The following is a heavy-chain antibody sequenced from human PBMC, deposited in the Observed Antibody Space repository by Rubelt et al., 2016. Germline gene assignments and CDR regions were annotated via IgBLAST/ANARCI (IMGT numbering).Heavy chain of an antibody. J-gene: IGHJ5*02. CDR1: GFTFSDYN. Sequence: VQLVESGGGLVKPGGSLRLSCAASGFTFSDYNMSWIRQPPGKGLEWVSYISISGSTIYYADSVKGRFTISRDNAKKSMYLQMNSLRGDETAVYDCARGGGPLFDPWGQGTLVTVSS. V-gene: IGHV3-11*01. D-gene: IGHD3-16*01. CDR2: ISISGSTI. CDR3: ARGGGPLFDP.